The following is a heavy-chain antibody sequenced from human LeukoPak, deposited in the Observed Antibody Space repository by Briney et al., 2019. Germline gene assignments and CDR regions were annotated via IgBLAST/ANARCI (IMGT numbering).Heavy chain of an antibody. V-gene: IGHV4-4*07. D-gene: IGHD3-10*01. CDR3: AYGSGSYLVDY. CDR1: GDSISSYS. CDR2: IYTSGST. J-gene: IGHJ4*02. Sequence: SETLSLTCTVSGDSISSYSWSWIRQPAGKGLEWIGHIYTSGSTNYNPSLKSRVTVSVDTSKNQFSLKLSSVTAADTAVYYCAYGSGSYLVDYWGQGTLVTVSS.